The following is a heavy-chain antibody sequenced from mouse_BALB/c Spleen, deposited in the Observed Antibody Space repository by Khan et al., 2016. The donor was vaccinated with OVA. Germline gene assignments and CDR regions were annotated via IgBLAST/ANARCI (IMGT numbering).Heavy chain of an antibody. CDR2: ISSDSSNI. CDR1: GFTFTSYG. CDR3: AASYYYGYYFDY. J-gene: IGHJ2*01. V-gene: IGHV5-17*02. Sequence: EVQRVESGGGLVQPGGSRKLSCAASGFTFTSYGMHWIRQAPEKGLEWVAYISSDSSNIYYADTVKGRFTISRDNPKNTLFLQMNSLRSGDTAMYFFAASYYYGYYFDYWGQGTTLTVSS. D-gene: IGHD1-1*01.